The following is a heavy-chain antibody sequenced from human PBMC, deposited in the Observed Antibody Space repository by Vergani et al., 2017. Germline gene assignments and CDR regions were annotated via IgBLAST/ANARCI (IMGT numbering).Heavy chain of an antibody. J-gene: IGHJ5*02. Sequence: QVQLQESGPGLVKPSQTLSLTCTVSGGSISSGGYYWSWIRQHPGKGLEWIGYIYYSGSTYYNPSLKSRVTISVDTSKNQFSLKLSSVTAADTAVYYCARRTGSGSYYNRLFDPWGQGTLVTVSS. V-gene: IGHV4-31*03. CDR3: ARRTGSGSYYNRLFDP. CDR1: GGSISSGGYY. D-gene: IGHD3-10*01. CDR2: IYYSGST.